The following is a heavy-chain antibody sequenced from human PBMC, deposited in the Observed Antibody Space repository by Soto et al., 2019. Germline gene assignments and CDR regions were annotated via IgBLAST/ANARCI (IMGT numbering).Heavy chain of an antibody. D-gene: IGHD3-10*01. CDR3: ARGVGSGSYYNQYNWFDP. J-gene: IGHJ5*02. Sequence: QVQLVQSGAEVKKPGASAKVSCKASGYTFTNYGISWVRQAPGQGLEWMGWISAYNGNTNHAQKLQGRVTMTTDTSTSTAYMELRSLRSDDTAVYYCARGVGSGSYYNQYNWFDPWGQGTLVTVSS. V-gene: IGHV1-18*01. CDR2: ISAYNGNT. CDR1: GYTFTNYG.